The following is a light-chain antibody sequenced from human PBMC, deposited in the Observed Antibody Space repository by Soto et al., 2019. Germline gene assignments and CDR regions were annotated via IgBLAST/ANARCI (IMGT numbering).Light chain of an antibody. CDR3: SSYTISSTVL. CDR2: EVS. Sequence: QSALTQPASVSGSPGQSITISCTGTSRDIGDYNYVSWYQQHPGKAPKHMIYEVSNRPSGVSNRFSGSKSGNTASLTISGLQAEDEADYYCSSYTISSTVLFGGGTKLTVL. V-gene: IGLV2-14*01. CDR1: SRDIGDYNY. J-gene: IGLJ2*01.